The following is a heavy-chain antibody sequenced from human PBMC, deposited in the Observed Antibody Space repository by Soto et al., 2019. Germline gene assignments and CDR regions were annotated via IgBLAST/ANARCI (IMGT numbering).Heavy chain of an antibody. CDR3: VRDLYTTSSGHWFDP. J-gene: IGHJ5*02. CDR1: GIIFSSYA. D-gene: IGHD6-6*01. CDR2: ISYDGSAE. V-gene: IGHV3-30-3*01. Sequence: QVQLMESGGGVVQPGRSLRLSCAVSGIIFSSYAMHWVRQAPGKGLEWVAIISYDGSAEYYADSVKGRFTISRDNSKNTLYLQMNSLRAEDTAVYYCVRDLYTTSSGHWFDPWGQGTLVTVSS.